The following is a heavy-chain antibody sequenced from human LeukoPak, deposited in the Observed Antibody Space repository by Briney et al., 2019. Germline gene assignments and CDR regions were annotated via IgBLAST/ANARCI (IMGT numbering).Heavy chain of an antibody. D-gene: IGHD3-9*01. CDR1: GXTFTSYW. V-gene: IGHV5-10-1*01. CDR2: IDPSDSYI. Sequence: PGESLKFSFQGSGXTFTSYWITWARQLPGKGREWMGRIDPSDSYINYSPSFQGHVTITADKSISTAYLHWSSLKASDTAMYYCATIRYQAFDIWGQGTLVTVSS. CDR3: ATIRYQAFDI. J-gene: IGHJ3*02.